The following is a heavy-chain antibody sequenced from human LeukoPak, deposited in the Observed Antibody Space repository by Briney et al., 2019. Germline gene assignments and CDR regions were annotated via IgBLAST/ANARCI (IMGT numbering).Heavy chain of an antibody. CDR1: GFAFSSYG. CDR2: ISGSGGST. CDR3: AKGSARVRGVIQTYYFDY. Sequence: GGSLRLSCAASGFAFSSYGMSWVRQAPGKGLEWVSAISGSGGSTYYADSVKGRFTISRDNSKNTLYLQMNSLRAEDTAVYYCAKGSARVRGVIQTYYFDYWGQGTLVTVSS. V-gene: IGHV3-23*01. D-gene: IGHD3-10*01. J-gene: IGHJ4*02.